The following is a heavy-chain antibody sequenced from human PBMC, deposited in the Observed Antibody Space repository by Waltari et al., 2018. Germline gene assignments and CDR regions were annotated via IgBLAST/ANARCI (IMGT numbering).Heavy chain of an antibody. Sequence: EVQLVESGGGLVQPGGSLRLSCAASGFTFSSYAMSWVRQAPGKGLEWVSAISGSGGSTYYADSVKGRFTISRDNSKNTLYLQMNSLRAEDTAVYYCAKDLIVGANGVRYAFDIWGQGTMVTVSS. CDR2: ISGSGGST. V-gene: IGHV3-23*04. D-gene: IGHD1-26*01. J-gene: IGHJ3*02. CDR3: AKDLIVGANGVRYAFDI. CDR1: GFTFSSYA.